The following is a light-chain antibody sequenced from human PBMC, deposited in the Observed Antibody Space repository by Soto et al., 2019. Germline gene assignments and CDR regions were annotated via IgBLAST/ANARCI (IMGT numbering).Light chain of an antibody. CDR1: LRISKY. CDR3: QQSHSTPLT. Sequence: DIQVIQSPSSLSASVGYRVTITCRASLRISKYLNWYQQKPGKSPKLLIYGASTLQSGVPSRFSGTGSGSDFTLIISSLQPEDSATYYCQQSHSTPLTFGGGTKLEI. V-gene: IGKV1-39*01. J-gene: IGKJ4*01. CDR2: GAS.